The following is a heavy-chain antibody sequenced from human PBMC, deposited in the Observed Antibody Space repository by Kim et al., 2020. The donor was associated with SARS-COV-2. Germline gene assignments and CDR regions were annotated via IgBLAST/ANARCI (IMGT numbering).Heavy chain of an antibody. CDR2: IKSKTDGGTT. CDR1: GFTFSNAW. V-gene: IGHV3-15*01. Sequence: GGSLRLSCAASGFTFSNAWMSWVRQAPGKGLEWVGRIKSKTDGGTTDYAAPVKGRFTISRDDSKNTLYLQMNSLKTEDTAVYYCTTAYCGGDCSYYFDYWGQGTLVTVSS. J-gene: IGHJ4*02. CDR3: TTAYCGGDCSYYFDY. D-gene: IGHD2-21*02.